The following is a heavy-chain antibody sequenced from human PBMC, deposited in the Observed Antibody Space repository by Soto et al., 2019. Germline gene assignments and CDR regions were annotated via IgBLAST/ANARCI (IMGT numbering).Heavy chain of an antibody. D-gene: IGHD2-21*01. CDR3: ARGDWAVRFNY. Sequence: QVQLQQWGAGLLKPSETLSLTCAVYGGSFSGHYWSWIRQSPGKGLEWIGEINHSGGSNYNPSLKSRVTISIDTSKNQFSLKLNSMTAADTAVYFCARGDWAVRFNYWGQGTLVTVSS. CDR2: INHSGGS. V-gene: IGHV4-34*01. CDR1: GGSFSGHY. J-gene: IGHJ4*02.